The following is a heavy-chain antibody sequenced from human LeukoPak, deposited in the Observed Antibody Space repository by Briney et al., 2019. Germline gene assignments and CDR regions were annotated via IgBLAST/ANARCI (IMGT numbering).Heavy chain of an antibody. Sequence: PSETLSLTCTVSGGSISSSSYYWGWIRQPPGKGLEWIASIYYSGSTYYNPSLKSRVTISVDTSKNQFSLKLSSVTAADTAVYYCARQMVTTSLGAFDIWGQGTMVTVSS. CDR2: IYYSGST. J-gene: IGHJ3*02. D-gene: IGHD4-17*01. V-gene: IGHV4-39*01. CDR1: GGSISSSSYY. CDR3: ARQMVTTSLGAFDI.